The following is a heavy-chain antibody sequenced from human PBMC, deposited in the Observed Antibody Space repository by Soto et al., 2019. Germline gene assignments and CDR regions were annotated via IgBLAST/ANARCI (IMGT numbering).Heavy chain of an antibody. D-gene: IGHD1-26*01. CDR1: GFTFSYYW. Sequence: EVQLVESGGGLVQPGESLRLSCAASGFTFSYYWMHWVRQAPGKGLVWVSRIHSDGSSTTYADSVKDRFTISRVNARNTLYLQMNSLRAEDTAVYYCARGDRGAFDLWGQGTVLTVSS. CDR3: ARGDRGAFDL. CDR2: IHSDGSST. J-gene: IGHJ3*01. V-gene: IGHV3-74*03.